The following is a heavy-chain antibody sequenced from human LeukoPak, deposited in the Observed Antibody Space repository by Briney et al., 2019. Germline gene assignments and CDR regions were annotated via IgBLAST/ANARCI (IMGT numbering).Heavy chain of an antibody. CDR3: ASDCSSTSCPAPDDAFDI. J-gene: IGHJ3*02. V-gene: IGHV1-69*13. CDR2: IIPIFGTA. Sequence: SVKVSCKASGGTFSSYAISWVRQAPGQGLEWMEGIIPIFGTANYAQKFQGRVTITADESTSTAYMELSSLRSEDTAVYYCASDCSSTSCPAPDDAFDIWGQGTMVTVSS. CDR1: GGTFSSYA. D-gene: IGHD2-2*01.